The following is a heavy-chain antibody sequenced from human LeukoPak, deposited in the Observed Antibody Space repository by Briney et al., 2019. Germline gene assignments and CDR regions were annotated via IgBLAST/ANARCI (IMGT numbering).Heavy chain of an antibody. Sequence: ASVKVSCKASGYTFTGYYMHWVRQAPGQGLEWMGWINPSSGGTNYAQKFQGRVTMTRDTSISTAYMELSRLRSDDTAVYYCARSRSSSWSSFDYWGQGTLVTVSS. D-gene: IGHD6-13*01. CDR1: GYTFTGYY. V-gene: IGHV1-2*02. J-gene: IGHJ4*02. CDR2: INPSSGGT. CDR3: ARSRSSSWSSFDY.